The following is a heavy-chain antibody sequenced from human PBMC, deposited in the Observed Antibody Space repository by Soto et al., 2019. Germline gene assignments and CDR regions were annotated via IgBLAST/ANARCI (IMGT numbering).Heavy chain of an antibody. Sequence: QLHLQESGPGLVKPSETLSLTCTVSGGSISSSSYYWAWIRQPPGMGLEWIGTIYYSGSTYYNPSLKRRVTIFVDTSKNQFSLKLSSVTAADSAVYFCARHSNYYYNALDVWGQGTTVTVSS. V-gene: IGHV4-39*01. D-gene: IGHD6-13*01. J-gene: IGHJ6*02. CDR3: ARHSNYYYNALDV. CDR2: IYYSGST. CDR1: GGSISSSSYY.